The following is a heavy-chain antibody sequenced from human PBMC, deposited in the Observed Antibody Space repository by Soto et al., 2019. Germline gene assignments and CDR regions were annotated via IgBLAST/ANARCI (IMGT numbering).Heavy chain of an antibody. CDR3: ARGWYYGSGSPFDP. Sequence: ASVKVSCKASGDTFSTYTITWVRQAPGQRLEWMGWINAGNGNTKYSQKFQGRVTMTRNTSISTAYMELSSLRSEDTAVYYCARGWYYGSGSPFDPWGQGTLVTVSS. CDR1: GDTFSTYT. V-gene: IGHV1-8*01. D-gene: IGHD3-10*01. CDR2: INAGNGNT. J-gene: IGHJ5*02.